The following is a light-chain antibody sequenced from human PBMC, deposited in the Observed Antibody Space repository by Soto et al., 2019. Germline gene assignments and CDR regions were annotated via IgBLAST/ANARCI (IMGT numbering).Light chain of an antibody. Sequence: QSVLTQPPSASGSPGQSVTISCTGTSSDVGAYNYVSWYQQHPGKAPKLMIYEVTKRPSGVPDRFSGSKSGNTASLTVSGLQAEDEADYYCSSYAGSTLYVFGTVTKVTVL. CDR2: EVT. V-gene: IGLV2-8*01. J-gene: IGLJ1*01. CDR3: SSYAGSTLYV. CDR1: SSDVGAYNY.